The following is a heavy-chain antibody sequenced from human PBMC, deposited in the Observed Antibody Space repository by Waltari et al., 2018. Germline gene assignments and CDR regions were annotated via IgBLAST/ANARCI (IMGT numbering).Heavy chain of an antibody. V-gene: IGHV3-21*01. D-gene: IGHD3-9*01. J-gene: IGHJ6*02. CDR3: ARDSLRYFDWLSDGYYYYGMDV. CDR2: ISSSSSYI. CDR1: GFTFSSYS. Sequence: EVQLVESGGGLVKPGGSLRLSCAASGFTFSSYSMNWVRQAPGKGLEWVSSISSSSSYIYYADSVKGRFTISRDNAKNSLYLQMNSLRAEDTAVYYCARDSLRYFDWLSDGYYYYGMDVWGQGT.